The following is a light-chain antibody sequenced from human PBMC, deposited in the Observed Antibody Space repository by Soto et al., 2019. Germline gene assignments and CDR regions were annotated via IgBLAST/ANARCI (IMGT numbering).Light chain of an antibody. CDR1: QSISSW. V-gene: IGKV1-5*01. CDR3: QHYNTYSTWT. Sequence: DIQMTQSPSTLSASVGDRVTITCRASQSISSWLSWYQQKPGKAPKLLIYDASSLQSGVPSRFSGSGSGTEFTLTISGLQPDDFATYYCQHYNTYSTWTFGQGTRWIS. CDR2: DAS. J-gene: IGKJ1*01.